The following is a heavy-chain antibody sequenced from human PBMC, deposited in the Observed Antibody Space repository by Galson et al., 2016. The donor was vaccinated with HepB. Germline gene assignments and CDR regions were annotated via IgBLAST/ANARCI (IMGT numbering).Heavy chain of an antibody. CDR1: GFTFSIYD. Sequence: SLRLSCAASGFTFSIYDMHWVRQAPGRGLEWVSVIGTADNTYYAASVKGRFTISREDAKNSFYLQMNSLRAGDTAVYYCARDGGYSGYDAYGLDGWGKGTTVTGSS. J-gene: IGHJ6*04. CDR2: IGTADNT. V-gene: IGHV3-13*01. CDR3: ARDGGYSGYDAYGLDG. D-gene: IGHD5-12*01.